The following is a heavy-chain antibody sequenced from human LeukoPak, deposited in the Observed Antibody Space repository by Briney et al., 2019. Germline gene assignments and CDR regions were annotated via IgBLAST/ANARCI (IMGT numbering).Heavy chain of an antibody. CDR2: INHNGST. J-gene: IGHJ4*02. Sequence: SETLSLTCAVYGGSFSGYYWSWIRQPPGKGLERIGEINHNGSTNYNPSLKSRVTISVDTSKNQFSLKLSSVTAADTAVYYCARGRYYGSSGYRKNDYWGQGTLVTVSS. D-gene: IGHD3-22*01. V-gene: IGHV4-34*01. CDR1: GGSFSGYY. CDR3: ARGRYYGSSGYRKNDY.